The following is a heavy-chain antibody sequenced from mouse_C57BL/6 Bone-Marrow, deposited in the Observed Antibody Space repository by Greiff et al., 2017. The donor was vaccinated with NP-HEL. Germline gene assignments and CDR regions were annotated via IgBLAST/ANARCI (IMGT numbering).Heavy chain of an antibody. CDR3: ALYYYGSSYPFAY. J-gene: IGHJ3*01. CDR1: GFNIKDYY. CDR2: IDPEDGET. V-gene: IGHV14-2*01. Sequence: VQLQQSGAELVKPGASVKLSCTASGFNIKDYYMHWVKQRTEQGLEWIGRIDPEDGETKYAPKFQGKATITADTSSNTAYLQLSSLTSEDTAVYYCALYYYGSSYPFAYWGQGTLVTVSA. D-gene: IGHD1-1*01.